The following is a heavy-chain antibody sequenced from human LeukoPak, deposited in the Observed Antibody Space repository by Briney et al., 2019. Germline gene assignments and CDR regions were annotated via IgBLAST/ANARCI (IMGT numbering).Heavy chain of an antibody. CDR3: ARYSSPFYYYYYYMDV. CDR1: GGSISSHY. J-gene: IGHJ6*03. Sequence: SETLSLPCTVSGGSISSHYWSWIRQPPGKGLEWIGYIYYSGSTNYNPSLKSRVTISVDTSKNQFSLKLSSVTAADTAVYYCARYSSPFYYYYYYMDVWGKGTTVTVSS. D-gene: IGHD6-13*01. CDR2: IYYSGST. V-gene: IGHV4-59*11.